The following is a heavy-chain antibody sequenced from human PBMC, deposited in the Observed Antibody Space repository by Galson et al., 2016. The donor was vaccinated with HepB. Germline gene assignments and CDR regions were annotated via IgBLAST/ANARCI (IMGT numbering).Heavy chain of an antibody. CDR3: AREAPIAAPGANDC. CDR2: IWYDGVNT. D-gene: IGHD6-13*01. CDR1: GFTLSSYG. J-gene: IGHJ4*02. Sequence: SLRLSCAASGFTLSSYGIHWVRQAPGKGLEWVAVIWYDGVNTYYADSVKGRFTISRDNSKNTLYLQMNSLRAEDTAIYYCAREAPIAAPGANDCWGQGTQVTVSS. V-gene: IGHV3-33*01.